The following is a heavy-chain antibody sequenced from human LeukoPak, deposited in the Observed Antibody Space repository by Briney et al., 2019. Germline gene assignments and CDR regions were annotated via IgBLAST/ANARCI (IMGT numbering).Heavy chain of an antibody. Sequence: GGSLRLSCAASGFTFSSYSMTWVRQAPGKGLEWVSSISSSSSYIYYADSVKGRFTISRDNAKNSLYLQMNSLRAEDTALYYCAKEISIAAPYYYYYGMDVWGQGTTVTVSS. V-gene: IGHV3-21*04. CDR1: GFTFSSYS. J-gene: IGHJ6*02. CDR2: ISSSSSYI. CDR3: AKEISIAAPYYYYYGMDV. D-gene: IGHD6-6*01.